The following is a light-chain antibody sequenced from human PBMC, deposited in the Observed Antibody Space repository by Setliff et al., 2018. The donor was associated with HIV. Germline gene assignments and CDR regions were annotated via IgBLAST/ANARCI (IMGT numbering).Light chain of an antibody. CDR3: CSNAARPTFYV. CDR2: DVT. J-gene: IGLJ1*01. CDR1: SSDFGAYDY. Sequence: QSVLTQPRSVSGSPGQSITISCTGTSSDFGAYDYVSWYQKHSGKAPKLIIFDVTERLSGVPDRFSGSKSGNTASLTISGLQSADEADYYCCSNAARPTFYVFGTGTKVTV. V-gene: IGLV2-11*01.